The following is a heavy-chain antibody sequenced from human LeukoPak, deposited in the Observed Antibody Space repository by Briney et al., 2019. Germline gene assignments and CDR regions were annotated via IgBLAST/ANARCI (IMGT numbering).Heavy chain of an antibody. D-gene: IGHD3-3*01. Sequence: GGSLRLSCAASGFTFSSYAMSWVRQAPGKGLEWVSAISGSGGSTYYADSVKGRFTISRDNAKNSLYLQMNSLRAEDTAVYYCARGGYDFWSGYSSYMDVWGKGTTVTVSS. J-gene: IGHJ6*03. V-gene: IGHV3-23*01. CDR3: ARGGYDFWSGYSSYMDV. CDR2: ISGSGGST. CDR1: GFTFSSYA.